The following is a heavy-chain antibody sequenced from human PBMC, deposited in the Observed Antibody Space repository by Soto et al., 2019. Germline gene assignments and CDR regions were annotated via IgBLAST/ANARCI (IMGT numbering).Heavy chain of an antibody. J-gene: IGHJ4*02. CDR2: INHSGST. CDR1: GGSFSGYY. Sequence: SETLSLTCAVYGGSFSGYYWSWIRQPPGKGLEWIGEINHSGSTNYNPSLKSRVTISVDTSKNQFSLKLSSVTAADTAVYYCARGSRSLTLYNDYWGQGTLVTVSS. V-gene: IGHV4-34*01. CDR3: ARGSRSLTLYNDY. D-gene: IGHD1-1*01.